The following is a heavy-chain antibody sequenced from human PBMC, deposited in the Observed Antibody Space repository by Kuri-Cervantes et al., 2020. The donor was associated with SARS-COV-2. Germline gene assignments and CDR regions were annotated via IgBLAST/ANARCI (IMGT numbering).Heavy chain of an antibody. V-gene: IGHV4-34*01. CDR1: GFTVSSNY. J-gene: IGHJ6*04. Sequence: ESLKISCAASGFTVSSNYMSWVRQAPGKGLEWIGEINHSGSTNYNPSLKSRVTISVDTSKNQFSLKLSSVTAADTAVYYCARPGGFLDVWGKGTTVTVSS. CDR3: ARPGGFLDV. CDR2: INHSGST. D-gene: IGHD4-23*01.